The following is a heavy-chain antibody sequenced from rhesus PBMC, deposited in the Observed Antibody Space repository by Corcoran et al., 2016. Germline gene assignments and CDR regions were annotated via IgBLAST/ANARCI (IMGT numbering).Heavy chain of an antibody. CDR3: ARVEYSNYVHGLDS. V-gene: IGHV2S1*01. CDR2: IYWDDDK. Sequence: QVTLKESGPALVKPTQTLTLTCTFSGFSLSTSGMGVGWIRKPPGKALEWLASIYWDDDKYYSTSLKSRLTISKDTSKNQVVLTMPNMDPVDTATYYCARVEYSNYVHGLDSWGQGVVVTVSS. J-gene: IGHJ6*01. CDR1: GFSLSTSGMG. D-gene: IGHD4-23*01.